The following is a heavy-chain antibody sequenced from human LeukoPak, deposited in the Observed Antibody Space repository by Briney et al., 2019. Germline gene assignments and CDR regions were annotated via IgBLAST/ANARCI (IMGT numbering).Heavy chain of an antibody. CDR1: GGSISSYY. CDR2: IYYSGST. V-gene: IGHV4-59*01. J-gene: IGHJ6*03. D-gene: IGHD3-3*01. CDR3: ARGLRFLEWPIYYYYMDV. Sequence: PSETLSLTCTVSGGSISSYYWSWLRQPPGKGLEWIGYIYYSGSTNYNPSLKSRATISVDTSKNQFSLKLSSVTAADTAVYYCARGLRFLEWPIYYYYMDVWGKGTTVTVSS.